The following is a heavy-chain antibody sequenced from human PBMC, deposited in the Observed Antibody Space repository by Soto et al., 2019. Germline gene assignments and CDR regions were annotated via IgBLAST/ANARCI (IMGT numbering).Heavy chain of an antibody. Sequence: GASVKVSCKASGYTFTSYYMHWVRQAPGQGLEWMGIINPSGGSTSYAQKFQGRVTMTRDTSTSTVYMELSSLRSEDTAVYYCARDRGANSRARTYYFDYWGQGTLVTAPQ. CDR3: ARDRGANSRARTYYFDY. J-gene: IGHJ4*02. D-gene: IGHD1-26*01. V-gene: IGHV1-46*03. CDR2: INPSGGST. CDR1: GYTFTSYY.